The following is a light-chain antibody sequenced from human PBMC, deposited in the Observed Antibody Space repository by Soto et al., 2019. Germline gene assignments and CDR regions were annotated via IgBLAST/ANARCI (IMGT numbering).Light chain of an antibody. CDR2: EGN. J-gene: IGLJ2*01. Sequence: QSALTQPASVSGSPGQSITISCAGTSSDVGSYNFVSWYQQHPGKAPKLMIYEGNKRPSGVSNRFSGSKSANTASLTISGLQAADEADYYCCSYAGSSTFVVFGGGTKLTVL. V-gene: IGLV2-23*03. CDR3: CSYAGSSTFVV. CDR1: SSDVGSYNF.